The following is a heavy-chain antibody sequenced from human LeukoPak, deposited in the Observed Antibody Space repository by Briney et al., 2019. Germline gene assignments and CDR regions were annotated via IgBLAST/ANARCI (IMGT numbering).Heavy chain of an antibody. CDR1: GYTFTTYV. CDR2: INTANGDT. D-gene: IGHD2-15*01. Sequence: GASVKVSCKTSGYTFTTYVIHWVRQAPGQGLESLGWINTANGDTEYSQRFQGRVTFARDTSASTVYMELNSLKSEDTAMFYCARDRCSGGICYSSLAYWGQGTLVTVSS. CDR3: ARDRCSGGICYSSLAY. J-gene: IGHJ4*02. V-gene: IGHV1-3*04.